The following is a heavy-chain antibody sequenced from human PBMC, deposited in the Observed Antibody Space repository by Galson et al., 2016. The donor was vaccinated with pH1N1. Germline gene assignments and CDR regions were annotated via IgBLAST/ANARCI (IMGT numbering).Heavy chain of an antibody. CDR3: TRDFRGTYYPGGYFDY. D-gene: IGHD1-26*01. CDR1: GFTFGDYT. J-gene: IGHJ4*02. V-gene: IGHV3-49*04. Sequence: SLRLSCAASGFTFGDYTINWVRQAPGKGLEWVGFIRSKTYGGTKQYAASVKDRFTISRDDSTSIAYLQMNNLKTEDTAIYYCTRDFRGTYYPGGYFDYWGQGTQVTDSS. CDR2: IRSKTYGGTK.